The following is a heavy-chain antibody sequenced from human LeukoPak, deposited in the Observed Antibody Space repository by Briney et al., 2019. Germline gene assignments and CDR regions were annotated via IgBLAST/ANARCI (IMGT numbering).Heavy chain of an antibody. V-gene: IGHV3-30-3*01. D-gene: IGHD3-10*01. CDR2: ISYDGSNK. Sequence: PGRSLRLSCAASGFTFSSYAMHWVRQAPGKGLEWVAVISYDGSNKYYADSVKGRFTISRDNSKNTLYLQMNSLRAEDTAVYYCARDFSTYYYGSGSFPDEDYWGQGTLVTVSS. J-gene: IGHJ4*02. CDR1: GFTFSSYA. CDR3: ARDFSTYYYGSGSFPDEDY.